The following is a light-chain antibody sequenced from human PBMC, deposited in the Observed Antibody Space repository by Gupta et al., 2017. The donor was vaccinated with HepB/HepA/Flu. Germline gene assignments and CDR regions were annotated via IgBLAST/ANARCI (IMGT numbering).Light chain of an antibody. CDR2: DAS. J-gene: IGKJ4*01. Sequence: DLQLTQSPSSLSASVGDRVTITCQASQDISNYLTWYQQKPGKAPKLLIYDASNLETGVPSRFSGSGSGTELTFTISSLQPEDFATYYCQQYDKPARTFGGGTKVEIK. CDR3: QQYDKPART. V-gene: IGKV1-33*01. CDR1: QDISNY.